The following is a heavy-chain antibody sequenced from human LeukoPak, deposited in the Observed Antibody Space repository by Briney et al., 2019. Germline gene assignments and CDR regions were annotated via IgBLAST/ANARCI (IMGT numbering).Heavy chain of an antibody. J-gene: IGHJ4*02. Sequence: ASVKVSCKASGYTFTGYYVHWVRQAPGQGLEWMGRINPNSGDTNYAQKFQGRVTMTRDTSISTAYMELSRLRSDDTAVYYCAMHPPGSYHDYWGQGTLVTVSS. CDR2: INPNSGDT. D-gene: IGHD3-10*01. V-gene: IGHV1-2*06. CDR1: GYTFTGYY. CDR3: AMHPPGSYHDY.